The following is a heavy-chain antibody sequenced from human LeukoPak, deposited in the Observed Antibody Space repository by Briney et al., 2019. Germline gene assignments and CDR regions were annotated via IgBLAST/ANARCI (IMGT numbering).Heavy chain of an antibody. CDR3: ARDEDTYYYYYGMDV. Sequence: ASVKVSCKASGYTFTSYGISWVRQAPGQGLEWMGWIGAYNGDTNYAQKLQGRVTMTTDTSTSTAYMELRSLRSDDTAVYYCARDEDTYYYYYGMDVWGQGTTVTVSS. J-gene: IGHJ6*02. CDR2: IGAYNGDT. V-gene: IGHV1-18*01. CDR1: GYTFTSYG.